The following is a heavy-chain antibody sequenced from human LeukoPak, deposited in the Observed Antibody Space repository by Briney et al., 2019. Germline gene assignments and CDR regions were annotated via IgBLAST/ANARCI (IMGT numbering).Heavy chain of an antibody. D-gene: IGHD6-13*01. J-gene: IGHJ4*02. Sequence: ASVKVSCKASGYTFTSYAMHWVRQAPGQRLEWMGWINAGNGDTKYSQKFQGRVTITRDISASTAYMELSSLRSEDTAVYYCARTVSYPGTFDYWGQGTLVTVSS. V-gene: IGHV1-3*01. CDR2: INAGNGDT. CDR1: GYTFTSYA. CDR3: ARTVSYPGTFDY.